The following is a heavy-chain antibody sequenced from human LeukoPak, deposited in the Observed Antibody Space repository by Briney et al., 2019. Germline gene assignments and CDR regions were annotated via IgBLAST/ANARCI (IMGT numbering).Heavy chain of an antibody. J-gene: IGHJ4*02. CDR3: AKSPIAVAASYVDY. CDR2: INWNSGSK. CDR1: GFTFDDYG. D-gene: IGHD6-19*01. Sequence: PGGSLRLSCAASGFTFDDYGLSWVRQAPGKGLEWVSGINWNSGSKGYADSVKGRFTIFRDNAKNSLYLQMNSLRAEDTALYYCAKSPIAVAASYVDYWGQGTLVTVSS. V-gene: IGHV3-20*04.